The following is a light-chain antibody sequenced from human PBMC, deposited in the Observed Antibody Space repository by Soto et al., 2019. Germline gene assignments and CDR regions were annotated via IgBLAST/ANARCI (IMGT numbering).Light chain of an antibody. Sequence: EIVLTQSPGTLSLSPGERATISCRASQSVSSSYLAWYQKKAGQAPRLLIYGASSRATGIPDRFSGSGSGTDFTLTISRLEPEDVAVYQCQQYGSSPTTFGQGTKVDIK. J-gene: IGKJ1*01. V-gene: IGKV3-20*01. CDR2: GAS. CDR1: QSVSSSY. CDR3: QQYGSSPTT.